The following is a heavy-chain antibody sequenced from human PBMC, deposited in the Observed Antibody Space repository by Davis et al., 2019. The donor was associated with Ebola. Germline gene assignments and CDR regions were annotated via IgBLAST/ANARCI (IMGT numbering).Heavy chain of an antibody. V-gene: IGHV6-1*01. CDR1: GDSVSSNSGA. CDR3: ARGWLRSGFDL. Sequence: PSETLSLTCDITGDSVSSNSGAWNWIRQSPSGGLEWLGRTYYTSKWNNDYAESVKSRIDITPDTSKNHVALQLNSVTPGDSAVYYCARGWLRSGFDLWGQGSLVTVSS. CDR2: TYYTSKWNN. J-gene: IGHJ4*02. D-gene: IGHD5-12*01.